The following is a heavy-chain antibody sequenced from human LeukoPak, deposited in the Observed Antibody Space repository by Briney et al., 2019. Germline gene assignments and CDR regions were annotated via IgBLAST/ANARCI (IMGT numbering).Heavy chain of an antibody. CDR2: IFYSGST. Sequence: SQTLSLTCTVSGGSVSSGDYYWSWLRQPPGKGLEWIGYIFYSGSTYYNPSLRSRITVAVDTSKNQLSLKLSSVTAADTAVYYCARMIRVWNYDYWGEGTLVTVSS. D-gene: IGHD1-7*01. V-gene: IGHV4-30-4*08. CDR1: GGSVSSGDYY. J-gene: IGHJ4*02. CDR3: ARMIRVWNYDY.